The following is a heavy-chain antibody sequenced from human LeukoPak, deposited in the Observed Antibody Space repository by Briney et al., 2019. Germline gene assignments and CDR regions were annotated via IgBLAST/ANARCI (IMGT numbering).Heavy chain of an antibody. CDR2: INPNSGGT. CDR3: ARPYDFWTGYYGTDY. V-gene: IGHV1-2*02. CDR1: GYAFTGYY. Sequence: ASVKVSCKASGYAFTGYYMHWVRQAPGQGLEWMGWINPNSGGTNYAQKFQGRVTMTRDTSISTAYMELSRLRSDDTAVYYCARPYDFWTGYYGTDYWGQRTLVTFSS. J-gene: IGHJ4*02. D-gene: IGHD3-3*01.